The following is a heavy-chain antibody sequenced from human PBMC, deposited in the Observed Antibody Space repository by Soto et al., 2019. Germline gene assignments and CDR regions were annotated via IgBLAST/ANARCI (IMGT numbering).Heavy chain of an antibody. J-gene: IGHJ6*02. V-gene: IGHV4-34*01. D-gene: IGHD3-10*01. CDR3: ARDIITVIGGEIYYYFGMDV. CDR2: INQSGTT. Sequence: PSATLSLTCAVHSGSFSEYYWSWLRQPPGKDLEWIGEINQSGTTHYNPSLKRRINISIDTSKNQFSLNLTSVTAADTATYYCARDIITVIGGEIYYYFGMDVRGQGTTVTVSS. CDR1: SGSFSEYY.